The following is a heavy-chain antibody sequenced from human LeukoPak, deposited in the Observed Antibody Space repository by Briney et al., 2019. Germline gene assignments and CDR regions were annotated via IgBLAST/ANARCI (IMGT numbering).Heavy chain of an antibody. J-gene: IGHJ2*01. CDR1: GFTFSIYE. CDR2: ICWSGSNI. D-gene: IGHD4-17*01. V-gene: IGHV3-48*03. Sequence: GGSVRLSCAPSGFTFSIYEMNWARQARGEGRECVSHICWSGSNIYYAEYVKGRFTISRENTKNSLYLQMNSLRGEHTAVYYCARDAYGDSPLGYFVIWGRGNLVTVSS. CDR3: ARDAYGDSPLGYFVI.